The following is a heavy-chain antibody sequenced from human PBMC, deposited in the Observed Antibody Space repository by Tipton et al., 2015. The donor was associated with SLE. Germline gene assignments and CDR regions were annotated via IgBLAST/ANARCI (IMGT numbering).Heavy chain of an antibody. Sequence: TLSLTCSVSGGSMTGSYWSWVRQPPGKGLEWIGSIDYSGSTYYNPSLESRVSISVDTSKNQFSLNLNPVTAADTAVYYCARRTYYSNRRYYYMDVWGKGATVTVSS. D-gene: IGHD4-11*01. J-gene: IGHJ6*03. V-gene: IGHV4-59*12. CDR1: GGSMTGSY. CDR3: ARRTYYSNRRYYYMDV. CDR2: IDYSGST.